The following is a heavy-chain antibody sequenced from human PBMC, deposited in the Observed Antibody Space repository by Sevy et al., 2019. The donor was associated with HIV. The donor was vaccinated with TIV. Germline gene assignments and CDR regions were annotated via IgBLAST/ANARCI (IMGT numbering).Heavy chain of an antibody. Sequence: GGSLRLSCSGFGYAFQTFGLHWVRQAPGKGPEWLAVITYDGTNQNYADSVKGRFTVSKDNSKNILFLQMDSLRANDTAVYFFRKESLRGSYIRGDFDHWGQGTLVTVSS. CDR3: RKESLRGSYIRGDFDH. V-gene: IGHV3-30*01. CDR1: GYAFQTFG. CDR2: ITYDGTNQ. J-gene: IGHJ4*02. D-gene: IGHD3-16*01.